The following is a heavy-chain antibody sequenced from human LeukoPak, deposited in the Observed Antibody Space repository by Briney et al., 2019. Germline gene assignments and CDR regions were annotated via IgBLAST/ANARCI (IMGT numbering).Heavy chain of an antibody. CDR2: ISSSSSYI. CDR1: GFTFSSYG. J-gene: IGHJ4*02. Sequence: GGSLRLSCAASGFTFSSYGMSWVRQAPGKGLEWVSSISSSSSYIYYADSVKGRFTISRDNAKNSLYLQMNSLRAEDTAVYYCARDRERDSSSSDFDYWGQGTLVTVSS. CDR3: ARDRERDSSSSDFDY. V-gene: IGHV3-21*01. D-gene: IGHD6-6*01.